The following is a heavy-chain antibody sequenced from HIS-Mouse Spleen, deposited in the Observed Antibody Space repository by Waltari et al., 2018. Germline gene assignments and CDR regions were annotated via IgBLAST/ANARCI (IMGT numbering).Heavy chain of an antibody. V-gene: IGHV4-59*01. CDR1: GGPISSYY. D-gene: IGHD1-26*01. Sequence: QLQLQESGPGLVKPSETLSLTCTVSGGPISSYYWSWIRQPLGKGLEWIGYIYYSGSTNYNPSLKSRITISVDTSKNQFSLKLSSVTAADTAVYYCARGLVAAGIFDYWGQGTLVTVSS. CDR2: IYYSGST. CDR3: ARGLVAAGIFDY. J-gene: IGHJ4*02.